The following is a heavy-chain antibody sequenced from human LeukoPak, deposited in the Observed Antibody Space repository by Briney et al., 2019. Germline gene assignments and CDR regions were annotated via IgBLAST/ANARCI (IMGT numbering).Heavy chain of an antibody. CDR3: AKGAPPPEGGMDL. Sequence: PSETLSLTCAVYGGSFNDYYWSWIRQPPGKGLEWIGEINHSGSTNYNPSLKSRVTISVDTSKNQFSLKLSSVTAADTAVYYCAKGAPPPEGGMDLWGQGTTVTVSS. CDR2: INHSGST. CDR1: GGSFNDYY. J-gene: IGHJ6*02. V-gene: IGHV4-34*01.